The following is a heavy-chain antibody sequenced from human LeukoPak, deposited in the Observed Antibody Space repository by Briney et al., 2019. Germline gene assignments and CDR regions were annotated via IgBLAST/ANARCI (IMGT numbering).Heavy chain of an antibody. V-gene: IGHV3-23*01. Sequence: GGSLRLSCAASGFAFSSYAMSWVRQAPGKGLEWVSAISGSGGSTYYADSVKGRFTISRDNSKNTLYLKMNSLRAEDTAVYYCAKVGSYGSGFLDYWGQGTLVTVSS. J-gene: IGHJ4*02. CDR3: AKVGSYGSGFLDY. CDR2: ISGSGGST. D-gene: IGHD5-18*01. CDR1: GFAFSSYA.